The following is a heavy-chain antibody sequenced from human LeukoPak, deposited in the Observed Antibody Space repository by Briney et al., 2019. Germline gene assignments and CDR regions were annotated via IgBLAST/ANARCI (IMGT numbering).Heavy chain of an antibody. V-gene: IGHV1-46*01. CDR3: ARDNARLVDAFDI. CDR2: INPSGGST. Sequence: ASVKVSCKASGYTFTSYYMHWVRQAPGQGLEWMGIINPSGGSTCYAQKFQGRVTMTRDTSTSTVYMELSSLRSEDTAVYYCARDNARLVDAFDIWDQGTMVTVSS. CDR1: GYTFTSYY. D-gene: IGHD6-6*01. J-gene: IGHJ3*02.